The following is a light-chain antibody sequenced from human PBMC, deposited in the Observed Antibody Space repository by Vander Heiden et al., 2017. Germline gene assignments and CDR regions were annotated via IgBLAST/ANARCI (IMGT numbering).Light chain of an antibody. J-gene: IGKJ1*01. CDR2: GAS. V-gene: IGKV3-20*01. CDR1: QSVSSSY. Sequence: EIVLTQSPGTLSLSPGERATLSCRASQSVSSSYLAWYQQKPGQAPRLLIYGASSRATGIPDRLRGSGSGTDFTLTISRLEPEDFAVYYCQQDGSSQTFGPGTSVEIK. CDR3: QQDGSSQT.